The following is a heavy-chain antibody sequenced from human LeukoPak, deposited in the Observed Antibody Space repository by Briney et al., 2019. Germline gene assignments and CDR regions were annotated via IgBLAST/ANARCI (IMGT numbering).Heavy chain of an antibody. D-gene: IGHD3-16*01. CDR2: ISAYNGDT. J-gene: IGHJ4*02. CDR3: ARDNDSRDPPHFDY. CDR1: GYTFTTYG. Sequence: ASVKVSCKTSGYTFTTYGVTWVRQAPRQGLEWMGWISAYNGDTQYAQKFQDRFTMTTDISTNTATMELRGLRSDDTAVYYCARDNDSRDPPHFDYWGQGTLVTVSS. V-gene: IGHV1-18*01.